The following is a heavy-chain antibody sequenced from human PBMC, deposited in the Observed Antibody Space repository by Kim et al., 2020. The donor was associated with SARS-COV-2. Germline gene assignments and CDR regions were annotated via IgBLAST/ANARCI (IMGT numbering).Heavy chain of an antibody. V-gene: IGHV3-48*02. D-gene: IGHD2-21*01. CDR3: ARDFIFAFDI. J-gene: IGHJ3*02. Sequence: TIAHADSVGGRFTISTDSATNALYLQMNSLRDEDTAVYYCARDFIFAFDIWGQGTVVTVSS. CDR2: TI.